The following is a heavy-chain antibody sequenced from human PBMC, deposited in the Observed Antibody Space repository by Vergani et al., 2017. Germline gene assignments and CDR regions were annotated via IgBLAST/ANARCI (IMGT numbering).Heavy chain of an antibody. CDR3: ARQIKDYYDSRGYYYFDY. Sequence: QLQLQESGPGLVKPSETLSLTCTVSGGSISSSSYYWGWIRQPPGKGLEWIGSIYYSGSTYYNPSLKSRVTISVDTSKNQFSLKLSSVTAADTAVYYCARQIKDYYDSRGYYYFDYWGQGTLVTVSS. CDR1: GGSISSSSYY. D-gene: IGHD3-22*01. CDR2: IYYSGST. J-gene: IGHJ4*02. V-gene: IGHV4-39*01.